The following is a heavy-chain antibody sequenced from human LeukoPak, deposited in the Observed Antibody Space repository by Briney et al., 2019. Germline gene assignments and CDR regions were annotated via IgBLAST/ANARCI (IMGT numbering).Heavy chain of an antibody. CDR1: GFTFSSNY. CDR3: ARYGSGWYFDL. D-gene: IGHD6-19*01. J-gene: IGHJ2*01. V-gene: IGHV3-53*01. CDR2: IYSGGST. Sequence: PGGSLRLSCAASGFTFSSNYMSWVRQAPGKGLEWVSIIYSGGSTYYADSVKGRFTISRDNSKNTLYLQMNSLRAEDTAVYYCARYGSGWYFDLWGRGTLVTVSS.